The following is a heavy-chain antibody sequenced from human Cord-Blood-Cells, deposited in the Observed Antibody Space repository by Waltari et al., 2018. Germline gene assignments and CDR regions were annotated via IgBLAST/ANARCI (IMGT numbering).Heavy chain of an antibody. D-gene: IGHD2-15*01. V-gene: IGHV3-30*18. Sequence: QVELVEAVGGLVQPGWSLCCSCPASGFTFISSCMPWARQAPGKGLEWVAVIAYDGSNKYYADSVKGRFTISRDNSKNTLYLQMNSLRAEDTAVYYCAKDRGGVCGDYWGQGTLVTVSS. CDR2: IAYDGSNK. CDR3: AKDRGGVCGDY. CDR1: GFTFISSC. J-gene: IGHJ4*02.